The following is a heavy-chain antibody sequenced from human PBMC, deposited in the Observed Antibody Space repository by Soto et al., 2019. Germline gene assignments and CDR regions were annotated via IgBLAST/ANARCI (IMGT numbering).Heavy chain of an antibody. D-gene: IGHD3-10*01. V-gene: IGHV1-2*02. CDR2: MTLDIGDT. Sequence: QEQLVQSGAEVKKPGASVKVSCKASGHTFTGHHMHWVRQAPGQGLEWMGCMTLDIGDTRFTQKFQGRVTTTRDTSIITTYMELSGLRFDDTAVYYCGLGPTGTGGIDNWGLGTLVTVSS. J-gene: IGHJ4*02. CDR3: GLGPTGTGGIDN. CDR1: GHTFTGHH.